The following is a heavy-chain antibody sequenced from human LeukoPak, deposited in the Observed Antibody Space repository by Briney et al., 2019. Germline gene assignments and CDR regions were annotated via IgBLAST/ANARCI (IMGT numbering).Heavy chain of an antibody. Sequence: GGSLRLSCAASGFTFTNAWMYWVRQAPGKGLEWVGRIKGKTDGGTSDYAAPVTGRFTISRDDSKSTLYLEMNSLKTEDTGVYYCSTLWYGAWGQGTLVTVSS. CDR3: STLWYGA. J-gene: IGHJ5*02. V-gene: IGHV3-15*01. CDR1: GFTFTNAW. CDR2: IKGKTDGGTS. D-gene: IGHD3-10*01.